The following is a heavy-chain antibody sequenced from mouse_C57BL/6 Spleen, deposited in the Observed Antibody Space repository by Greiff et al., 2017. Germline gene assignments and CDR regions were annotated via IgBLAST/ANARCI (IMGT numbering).Heavy chain of an antibody. V-gene: IGHV5-17*01. D-gene: IGHD4-1*01. Sequence: EVKLEESGGGLVKPGGSLKLSCAASGFTFSDYGMHWVRQAPEKGLEWVAYISSGSSTIYYADTVKGRFTISRDNAKNTLFLQMTSLRSEDTAMYYCAPGFFAYWGQGTLVTVSA. CDR1: GFTFSDYG. CDR2: ISSGSSTI. CDR3: APGFFAY. J-gene: IGHJ3*01.